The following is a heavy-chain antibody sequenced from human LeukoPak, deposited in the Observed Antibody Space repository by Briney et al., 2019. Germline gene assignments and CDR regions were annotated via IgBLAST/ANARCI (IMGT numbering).Heavy chain of an antibody. CDR2: INSDGSST. D-gene: IGHD3-22*01. Sequence: GGSLRLSCAASGFTFSSYWMHWVRQAPGKGLVWVSRINSDGSSTSYADSVKGRFTISRDNAKNTLYLQMNSLRAEDTAVYHCARATYDSSGYYPPSLGYWGQGTLVTVSS. J-gene: IGHJ4*02. CDR3: ARATYDSSGYYPPSLGY. V-gene: IGHV3-74*01. CDR1: GFTFSSYW.